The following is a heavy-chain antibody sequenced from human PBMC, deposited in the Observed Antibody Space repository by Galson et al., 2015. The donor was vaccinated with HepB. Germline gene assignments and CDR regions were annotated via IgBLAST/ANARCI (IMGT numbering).Heavy chain of an antibody. D-gene: IGHD3-22*01. CDR2: IYWDGDK. Sequence: PALVKPPQTLTLTCTFSGFSLSTSGVGVGWIRQPPGKALEWLALIYWDGDKRYSPSLKSRLTITKDTSKNQVVLTMTNMDPVDTATYYCAHRRYYDSSGLYWGGMYFDYWGQGTLVTVSS. CDR3: AHRRYYDSSGLYWGGMYFDY. J-gene: IGHJ4*02. CDR1: GFSLSTSGVG. V-gene: IGHV2-5*02.